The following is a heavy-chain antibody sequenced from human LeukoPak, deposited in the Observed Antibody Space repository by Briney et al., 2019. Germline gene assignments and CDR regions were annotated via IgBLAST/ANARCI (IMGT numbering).Heavy chain of an antibody. V-gene: IGHV1-3*01. Sequence: ASVKASCKASGYTFTSYAMHWVRQAPGQRLEWMGWINAGNGNTKYSQKFQGRVTITRDTSASTAYMELSSLRSEDTAVYYCAREGSYSSGYYYFDYWGQGTLVTVSS. D-gene: IGHD6-19*01. J-gene: IGHJ4*02. CDR1: GYTFTSYA. CDR2: INAGNGNT. CDR3: AREGSYSSGYYYFDY.